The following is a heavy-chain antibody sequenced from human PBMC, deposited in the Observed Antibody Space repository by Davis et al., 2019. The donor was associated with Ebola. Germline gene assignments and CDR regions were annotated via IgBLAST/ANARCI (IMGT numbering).Heavy chain of an antibody. CDR3: ATRIRFPKLRMLDV. J-gene: IGHJ6*04. Sequence: ASVKVSCKASGYTFTSYGIGWVRQAPGQGLEWMGWISAYNGNTNYAQKLQGRVTMTTDTSTSTAYMELRSLRSDDTAVYYCATRIRFPKLRMLDVWGKGTTVTVSS. CDR1: GYTFTSYG. D-gene: IGHD3-3*01. V-gene: IGHV1-18*01. CDR2: ISAYNGNT.